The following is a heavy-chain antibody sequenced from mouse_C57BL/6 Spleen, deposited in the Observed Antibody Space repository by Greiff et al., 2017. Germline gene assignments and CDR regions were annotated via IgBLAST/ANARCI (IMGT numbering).Heavy chain of an antibody. CDR2: IWSDGTT. V-gene: IGHV2-6-1*01. J-gene: IGHJ4*01. D-gene: IGHD1-1*01. CDR1: GFSLTSYG. CDR3: ARHGSDYYGSSFYAMEY. Sequence: VMLVESGPGLVAPSQSLSITCTVSGFSLTSYGVHWVRQPPGKGLEWLVVIWSDGTTTYNSALKSRLSISKDNSKSQVFLKMNSLQTDDTAMYYCARHGSDYYGSSFYAMEYWGQGTSVTVSS.